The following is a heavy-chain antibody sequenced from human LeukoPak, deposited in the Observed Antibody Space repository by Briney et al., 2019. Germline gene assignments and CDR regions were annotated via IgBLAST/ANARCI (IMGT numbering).Heavy chain of an antibody. V-gene: IGHV3-30*18. CDR3: AKDFTFRDYYDSSGYYACPDY. D-gene: IGHD3-22*01. J-gene: IGHJ4*02. CDR1: GFTFSSYG. CDR2: ISYDGSNK. Sequence: GGSLRLSCAASGFTFSSYGMHWVRQAPGKGLEWVAVISYDGSNKYYADSVKGRFTISRDNSKNTLYLQMNSLRAEDTAVYYCAKDFTFRDYYDSSGYYACPDYWGQGTLVTVSS.